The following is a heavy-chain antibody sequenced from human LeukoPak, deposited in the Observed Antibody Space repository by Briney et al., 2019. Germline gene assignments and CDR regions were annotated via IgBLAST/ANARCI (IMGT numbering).Heavy chain of an antibody. Sequence: GGSLRLSCAVSGFTSSTAWLTWVRQAPGKGPEWVADMRQDGSDKYYLDSVRGRFIISGDNSKNTLYLQMNSLRAEDTAVYYCARGYDSSGYYYERGPFDYWGQGTLVTVSS. CDR2: MRQDGSDK. CDR1: GFTSSTAW. V-gene: IGHV3-7*01. J-gene: IGHJ4*02. D-gene: IGHD3-22*01. CDR3: ARGYDSSGYYYERGPFDY.